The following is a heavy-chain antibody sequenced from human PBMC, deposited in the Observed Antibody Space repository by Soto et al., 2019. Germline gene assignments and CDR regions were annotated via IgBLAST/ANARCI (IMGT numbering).Heavy chain of an antibody. D-gene: IGHD2-21*02. V-gene: IGHV1-3*05. Sequence: QVQLVQSGAEEKKPGASVKVSCKASGYTFTSYAMHWVRQAPGQRLEWMGWINAGNGNTKYSQKFQGRVTITRDTSASKAYRELSSLRSEDTAVYYCARSIVVVTALDYWGQATLVTVSS. CDR2: INAGNGNT. J-gene: IGHJ4*02. CDR1: GYTFTSYA. CDR3: ARSIVVVTALDY.